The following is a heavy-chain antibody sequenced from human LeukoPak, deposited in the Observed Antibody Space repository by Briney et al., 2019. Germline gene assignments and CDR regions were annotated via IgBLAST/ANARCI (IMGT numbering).Heavy chain of an antibody. J-gene: IGHJ4*02. V-gene: IGHV4-34*01. CDR1: GGSFSGYY. D-gene: IGHD4-17*01. CDR3: ARHTVTTMGVDY. CDR2: INHSGST. Sequence: PSETLSLTCAVYGGSFSGYYWSWIRQPPGKGLEWIGEINHSGSTNYNPSLESRVTISVDTSKNQFSLKLSSVTAADTAVYYCARHTVTTMGVDYWGQGTLVTVSS.